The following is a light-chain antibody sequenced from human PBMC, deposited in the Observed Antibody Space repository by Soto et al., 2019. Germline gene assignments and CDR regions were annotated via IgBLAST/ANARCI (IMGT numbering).Light chain of an antibody. CDR1: QNINAW. Sequence: DIHMTQSPSSLSVSVGDRVTITCRTSQNINAWLAWYQQRPGQAPKLLIYKASTLKSGVPSRFSGSGSGTEFTLTISSLQPEDFATYYCQQYDSFSVTFGQGTKVDI. CDR2: KAS. CDR3: QQYDSFSVT. V-gene: IGKV1-5*03. J-gene: IGKJ1*01.